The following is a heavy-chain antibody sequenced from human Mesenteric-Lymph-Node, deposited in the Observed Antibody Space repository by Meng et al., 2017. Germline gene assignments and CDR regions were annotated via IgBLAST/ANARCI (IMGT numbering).Heavy chain of an antibody. V-gene: IGHV4-4*03. Sequence: VQLRSACPRLVKPPPTLSPPCLFPGDSITNHNWWAWFRQPPGKGLEGIGEIPHRGSSAYNPSLKSRVSMSIDKSKNQFSLKLTSVTAADTAVYHCLRGSGGSVWGQGTLVTVSS. CDR1: GDSITNHNW. CDR2: IPHRGSS. CDR3: LRGSGGSV. D-gene: IGHD3-10*01. J-gene: IGHJ1*01.